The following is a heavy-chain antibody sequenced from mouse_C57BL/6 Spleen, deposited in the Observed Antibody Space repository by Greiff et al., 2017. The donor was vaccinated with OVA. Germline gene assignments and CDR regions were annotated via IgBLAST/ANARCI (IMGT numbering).Heavy chain of an antibody. J-gene: IGHJ1*03. CDR3: AREDYYGRHWYFDV. D-gene: IGHD1-1*01. V-gene: IGHV5-16*01. CDR2: INYDGSST. Sequence: EVKLVESEGGLVQPGSSMKLSCTASGFTFSDYYMAWVRQVPEKGLEWVANINYDGSSTYYLASLKSRFIISRDNAKNILYLQMSSLKSEDTATYYCAREDYYGRHWYFDVWGTGTTVTVSS. CDR1: GFTFSDYY.